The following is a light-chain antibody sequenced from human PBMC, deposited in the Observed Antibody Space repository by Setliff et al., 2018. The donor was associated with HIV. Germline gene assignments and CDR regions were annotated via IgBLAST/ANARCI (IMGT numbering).Light chain of an antibody. V-gene: IGLV2-14*02. Sequence: QSALTQPASVSGSPGQSITISCTGNSSNIGTYNLVSWYQQHPGKAPKLILFDVYYRPSGVSNRFSGSKSGNTASLTISGLQSEDEADYYCCSYVSTNNYVFGTGTKVTVL. CDR1: SSNIGTYNL. CDR3: CSYVSTNNYV. J-gene: IGLJ1*01. CDR2: DVY.